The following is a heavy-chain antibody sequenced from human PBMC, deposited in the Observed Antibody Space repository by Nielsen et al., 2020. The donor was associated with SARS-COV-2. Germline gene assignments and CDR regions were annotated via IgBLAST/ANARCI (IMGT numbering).Heavy chain of an antibody. J-gene: IGHJ4*02. CDR3: ARQSSPFYRPKYFDY. CDR2: VNYGGNS. D-gene: IGHD2-15*01. Sequence: SETLSLTCTVSGGSISSSSYYWGWIRQPPGKGLEWIGSVNYGGNSDYNPSLKSRLSISVDTSKNHLSLTLNSLTAADTAVYYCARQSSPFYRPKYFDYWGQGTQVTVSS. CDR1: GGSISSSSYY. V-gene: IGHV4-39*02.